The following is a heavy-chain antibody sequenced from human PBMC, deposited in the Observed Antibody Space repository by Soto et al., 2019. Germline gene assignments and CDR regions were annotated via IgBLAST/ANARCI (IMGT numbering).Heavy chain of an antibody. J-gene: IGHJ6*03. Sequence: GGSLRLSCTASGFTFGDYAMSWFRQAPGKGLEWVGFIRSKAYGGTNKSAASVKGRFTISRDDSTSIAYLQMNSLKAEDTAVYYSTTQATEDIVVMVAANPRVGDYYMDVWGKGTTVTVSS. CDR3: TTQATEDIVVMVAANPRVGDYYMDV. CDR2: IRSKAYGGTN. V-gene: IGHV3-49*03. D-gene: IGHD2-15*01. CDR1: GFTFGDYA.